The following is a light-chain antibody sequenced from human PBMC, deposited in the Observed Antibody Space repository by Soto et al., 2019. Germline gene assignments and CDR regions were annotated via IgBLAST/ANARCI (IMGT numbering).Light chain of an antibody. Sequence: SPGTLSVSTGQGATLSCRASHSVDSNLAWYQQKPGQAPRLLIFGASTRPTGIPDRFSGSGSGTEFTLTISSLQSEDFAVYYCQQYDKWPLTFGGGTKVDIK. V-gene: IGKV3D-15*01. CDR1: HSVDSN. J-gene: IGKJ4*01. CDR3: QQYDKWPLT. CDR2: GAS.